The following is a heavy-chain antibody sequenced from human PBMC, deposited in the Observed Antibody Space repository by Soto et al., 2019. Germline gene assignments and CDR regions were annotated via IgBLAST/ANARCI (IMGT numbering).Heavy chain of an antibody. CDR3: ARDLSH. CDR2: INSDSTTT. V-gene: IGHV3-48*02. J-gene: IGHJ4*02. Sequence: DVHLVESGGGLVQPGGSLRLSFAVSGFPFSTYAMHWVRQAPGKGLEWISYINSDSTTTFHADSVKGRFTVSRDNAKNSLYLQMSSLRHEDTDVYYCARDLSHWGQGTLVTVSS. CDR1: GFPFSTYA.